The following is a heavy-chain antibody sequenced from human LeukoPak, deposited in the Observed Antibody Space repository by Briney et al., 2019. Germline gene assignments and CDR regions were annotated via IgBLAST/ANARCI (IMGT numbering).Heavy chain of an antibody. CDR2: IYYSGST. D-gene: IGHD4-17*01. J-gene: IGHJ2*01. CDR1: GGSISSGDYF. V-gene: IGHV4-30-4*01. CDR3: ARGDYGDYVPDWYFDL. Sequence: SQTLSLTCTVSGGSISSGDYFWSWIRQPPGKGLEWIGYIYYSGSTYYNPSLKSRVTISVDTSKNQFSLKLSSVTAADTAVYYCARGDYGDYVPDWYFDLWGRGTLVTVSS.